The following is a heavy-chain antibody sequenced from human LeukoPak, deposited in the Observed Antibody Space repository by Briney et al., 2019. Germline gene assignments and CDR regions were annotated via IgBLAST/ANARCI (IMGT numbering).Heavy chain of an antibody. J-gene: IGHJ4*02. CDR3: AESIYGDYFDY. Sequence: GGSLSFSCAASGFTFSSIWWSWDRQAQGKGRRGLANIKKDGREKSYVDPVKGRFTISRDNAKNSLYLQMNSLRAEDTAVYYCAESIYGDYFDYWGQGTLVTVSS. D-gene: IGHD4-17*01. CDR1: GFTFSSIW. CDR2: IKKDGREK. V-gene: IGHV3-7*03.